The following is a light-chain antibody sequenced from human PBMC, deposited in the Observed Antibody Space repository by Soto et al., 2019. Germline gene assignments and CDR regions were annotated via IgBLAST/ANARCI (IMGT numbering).Light chain of an antibody. CDR1: SSDVGGYNY. J-gene: IGLJ3*02. CDR2: DVS. Sequence: ALTQPASVSGSPGQSITISCTGTSSDVGGYNYVSWYQQHPGKAPKLMIYDVSNRPSGGSNRFSGSKSGNTASLTISGLQAEDEADYYCSSYTSSSTPWVFGGGTKLTVL. CDR3: SSYTSSSTPWV. V-gene: IGLV2-14*01.